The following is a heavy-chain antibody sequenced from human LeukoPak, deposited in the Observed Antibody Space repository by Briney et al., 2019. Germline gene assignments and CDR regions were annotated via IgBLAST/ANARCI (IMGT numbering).Heavy chain of an antibody. Sequence: SETLSLTCTVSGPSISSYYWSWIPQPPGKGLEWIGYIYYSGSTNYNPSLKSRVIISVDTSKNQFSLKLSSVTAADTAVYYCARGVPGGITFGGVIVIPDYWGQGTLVTVSS. V-gene: IGHV4-59*01. CDR3: ARGVPGGITFGGVIVIPDY. CDR1: GPSISSYY. J-gene: IGHJ4*02. D-gene: IGHD3-16*02. CDR2: IYYSGST.